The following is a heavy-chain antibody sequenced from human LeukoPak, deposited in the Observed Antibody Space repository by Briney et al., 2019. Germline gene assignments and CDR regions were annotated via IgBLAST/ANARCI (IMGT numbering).Heavy chain of an antibody. D-gene: IGHD6-13*01. CDR2: IKEDGSEK. CDR1: GLTFSNYW. Sequence: GGSLRLSCAASGLTFSNYWMTWVRQAPGKGLEWVANIKEDGSEKYYVDSVKGRFTISRDNAKNSLYLQMNSLRAEDTAVYYCARANARPGTSWYLDYWGQETLVTVPS. J-gene: IGHJ4*02. V-gene: IGHV3-7*01. CDR3: ARANARPGTSWYLDY.